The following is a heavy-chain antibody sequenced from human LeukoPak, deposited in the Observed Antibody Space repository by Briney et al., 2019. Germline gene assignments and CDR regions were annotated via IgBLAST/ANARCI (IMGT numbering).Heavy chain of an antibody. D-gene: IGHD3-22*01. CDR1: GYCFTGYF. CDR3: AESGSTGYSLDY. Sequence: GASVKVSCKASGYCFTGYFIHWVRQAPGQGLEWMGCIDPNSGDTKYAQKFQGRVSMPRDTSTRTAYMELSRLRSDDAAVYFWAESGSTGYSLDYWGQGTLVTVSS. J-gene: IGHJ4*02. CDR2: IDPNSGDT. V-gene: IGHV1-2*02.